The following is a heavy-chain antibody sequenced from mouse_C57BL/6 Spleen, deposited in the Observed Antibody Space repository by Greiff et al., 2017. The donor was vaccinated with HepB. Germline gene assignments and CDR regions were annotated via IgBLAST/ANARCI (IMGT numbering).Heavy chain of an antibody. Sequence: EVMLVESGAELVKPGASVKLSCTASGFNIKDYYMHWVKQRTEQGLEWIGRIDPEDGETKYAPKFQGKATITADTSSNTAYLQLSSLTSEDTAVYYCATPITTVVATYYAMDYWGQGTSVTVSS. D-gene: IGHD1-1*01. CDR1: GFNIKDYY. CDR3: ATPITTVVATYYAMDY. CDR2: IDPEDGET. J-gene: IGHJ4*01. V-gene: IGHV14-2*01.